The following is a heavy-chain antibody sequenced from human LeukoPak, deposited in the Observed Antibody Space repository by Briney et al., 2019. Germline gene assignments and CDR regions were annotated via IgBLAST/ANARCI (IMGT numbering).Heavy chain of an antibody. CDR3: ARIIVGATTDSDFDY. CDR1: GFTISDYY. CDR2: INSDGSST. Sequence: PGGSLRLSCAVSGFTISDYYMGWVRQAPGKGLVWVSRINSDGSSTNYADSVKGRFTISRDNAKNTLYLQMNSLRAEDTAVYYCARIIVGATTDSDFDYWGQGTLVTVSS. D-gene: IGHD1-26*01. V-gene: IGHV3-74*01. J-gene: IGHJ4*02.